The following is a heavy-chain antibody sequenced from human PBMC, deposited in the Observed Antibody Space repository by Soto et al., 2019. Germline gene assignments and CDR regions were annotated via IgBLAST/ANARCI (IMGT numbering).Heavy chain of an antibody. Sequence: GASVKVSCKASGYTFTSYDINWVRQATGQGLEWMGWMNPNSGNTGYAQKFQGRVTMTRNTSISTAYMELSSLRSEDTAVYYCARGLTYYDFCSGYRGYYYYYGMYIWG. V-gene: IGHV1-8*01. CDR3: ARGLTYYDFCSGYRGYYYYYGMYI. CDR2: MNPNSGNT. J-gene: IGHJ6*02. D-gene: IGHD3-3*01. CDR1: GYTFTSYD.